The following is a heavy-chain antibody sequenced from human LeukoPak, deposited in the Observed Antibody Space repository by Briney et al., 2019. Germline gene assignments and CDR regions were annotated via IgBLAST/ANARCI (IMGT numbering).Heavy chain of an antibody. V-gene: IGHV3-21*01. CDR2: ISSSSSYI. J-gene: IGHJ5*02. CDR3: ARVGAKDWFDP. CDR1: GFTFDDYG. Sequence: GGSLRLSCAASGFTFDDYGMSWVRQAPGKGLEWVSSISSSSSYIYYADSVKGRFTISRDNAKNSLYLQMNSLRAEDTAVYYCARVGAKDWFDPWGQGTLVTVSS.